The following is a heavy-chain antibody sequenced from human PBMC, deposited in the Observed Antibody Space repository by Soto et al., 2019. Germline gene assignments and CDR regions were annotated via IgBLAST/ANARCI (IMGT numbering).Heavy chain of an antibody. Sequence: GGSLRLSCAASGFTFSAHSRNWVRQAPGKGLEWVSSISGSSSSIYYADSVKGRFTISRDNAKNSLSLQMNSLRAEDTAVYYCARDDYCSGGSCLKPFDYWGQGTPVTVSS. CDR3: ARDDYCSGGSCLKPFDY. D-gene: IGHD2-15*01. CDR1: GFTFSAHS. CDR2: ISGSSSSI. J-gene: IGHJ4*02. V-gene: IGHV3-21*04.